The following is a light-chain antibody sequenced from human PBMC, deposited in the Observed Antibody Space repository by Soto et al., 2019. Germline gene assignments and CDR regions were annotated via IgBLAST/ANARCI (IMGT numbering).Light chain of an antibody. V-gene: IGKV3-15*01. CDR3: QQFNYWPPIT. CDR1: PSVSSN. CDR2: GAS. Sequence: VISQSPATLSVSPGERATLSCRASPSVSSNLAWYQQIPGRAPRLLIYGASTRASGIPARFSASGSGTEFTLTISSLQSEDFAVYYCQQFNYWPPITFGQGTRLEIK. J-gene: IGKJ5*01.